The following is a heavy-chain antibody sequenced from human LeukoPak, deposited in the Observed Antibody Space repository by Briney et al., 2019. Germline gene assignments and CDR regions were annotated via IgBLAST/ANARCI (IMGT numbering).Heavy chain of an antibody. Sequence: GGSLRLSCAASGFTFSSYSMNWVRQAPGKGLEWVSSISSSSSYIYYADSVKGRFTISRDNAKNSLYLQMNSLRAEDTAVYYCAREIPWEGAPPALDYWGQGTLVTVSS. J-gene: IGHJ4*02. CDR1: GFTFSSYS. D-gene: IGHD1-26*01. CDR3: AREIPWEGAPPALDY. CDR2: ISSSSSYI. V-gene: IGHV3-21*01.